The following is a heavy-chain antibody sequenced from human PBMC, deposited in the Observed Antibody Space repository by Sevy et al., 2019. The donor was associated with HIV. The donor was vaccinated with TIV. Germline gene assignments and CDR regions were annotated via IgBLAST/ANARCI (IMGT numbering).Heavy chain of an antibody. CDR3: ARESIGAVGDFDY. Sequence: SETLSLTCSVSGGSMNIYYWSWIRQPPGKGLEWIGFIYYSGSTNYNPSLKSRVTISVDTSKNQFSLKLSSVTAADTAVYYCARESIGAVGDFDYWGQGTLVTVSS. D-gene: IGHD6-13*01. CDR2: IYYSGST. V-gene: IGHV4-59*01. CDR1: GGSMNIYY. J-gene: IGHJ4*02.